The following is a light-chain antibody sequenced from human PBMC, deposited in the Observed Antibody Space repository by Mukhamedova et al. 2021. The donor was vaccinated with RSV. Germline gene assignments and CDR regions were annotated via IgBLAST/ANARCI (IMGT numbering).Light chain of an antibody. Sequence: CTGSSSNIGAGYDVHWYQQLPGTAPKLLIYGNSNRPSGVPDRFSGSKSGTSASLAITGLQAEDEADYYCQSYDSSLSGSYVFGTG. CDR3: QSYDSSLSGSYV. J-gene: IGLJ1*01. V-gene: IGLV1-40*01. CDR2: GNS. CDR1: SSNIGAGYD.